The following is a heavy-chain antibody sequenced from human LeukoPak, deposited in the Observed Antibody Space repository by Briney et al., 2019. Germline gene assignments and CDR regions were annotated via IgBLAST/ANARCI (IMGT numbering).Heavy chain of an antibody. D-gene: IGHD3-10*01. CDR3: TRGYGSFDN. CDR1: GFTFISYD. CDR2: ISYDGNEK. J-gene: IGHJ4*02. V-gene: IGHV3-30*03. Sequence: GGSLRLSCAASGFTFISYDMHWVRQAPGKGLEWVAIISYDGNEKYYADSVKGRFTISRDNSKNTLYLQMNSLIAEDTAVYYCTRGYGSFDNWGQGILVIVSS.